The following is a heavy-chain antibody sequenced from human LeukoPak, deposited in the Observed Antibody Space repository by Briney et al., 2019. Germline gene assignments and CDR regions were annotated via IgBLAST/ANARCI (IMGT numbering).Heavy chain of an antibody. D-gene: IGHD4-23*01. Sequence: PGGSLRLSCAASGFTVSSNYMSWVRQAPGKGLEWVSVIYSGGSTYYADSVKGRFTISRDNSKNTLYLQMNSLRAEDTAVYYCARTDYGGFIDYWGQGTLVTVSS. CDR1: GFTVSSNY. CDR2: IYSGGST. J-gene: IGHJ4*02. V-gene: IGHV3-53*01. CDR3: ARTDYGGFIDY.